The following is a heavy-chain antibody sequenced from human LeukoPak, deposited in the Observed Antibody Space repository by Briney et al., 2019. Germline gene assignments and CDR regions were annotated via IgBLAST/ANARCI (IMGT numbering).Heavy chain of an antibody. V-gene: IGHV3-7*01. CDR2: IREDGTEK. D-gene: IGHD7-27*01. CDR3: ARHVGISF. CDR1: GFTFSGAW. Sequence: GGSLRLSCTASGFTFSGAWMTWVRQAPGKGLEWVANIREDGTEKNYVDSVKGRFTISRDNAKNSLFLQMSNMRDDDTAIYYCARHVGISFWGQGTLVTVSS. J-gene: IGHJ4*02.